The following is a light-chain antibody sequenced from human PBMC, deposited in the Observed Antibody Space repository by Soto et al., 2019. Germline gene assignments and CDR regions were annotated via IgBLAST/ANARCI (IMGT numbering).Light chain of an antibody. J-gene: IGKJ1*01. Sequence: DLQVPQDPSTQSASIGDRVTITCRASQSISSLLAWYQQKPGKAPKLLIYDASSLESGVPSRFSGSGSGTEFTLTISSLQPDDFATYYCQQYNSYSWTFGQATKVDIK. CDR1: QSISSL. CDR3: QQYNSYSWT. CDR2: DAS. V-gene: IGKV1-5*01.